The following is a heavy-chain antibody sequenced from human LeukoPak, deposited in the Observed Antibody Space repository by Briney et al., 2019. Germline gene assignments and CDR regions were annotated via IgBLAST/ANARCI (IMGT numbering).Heavy chain of an antibody. V-gene: IGHV4-38-2*02. CDR3: ASSIAAAATYYFDY. Sequence: SETLSLTCTVSDYSISSGYYWSWIRQPPGKGLEWIGYIYYSGSTNYNPSLKSRVTISVDTSKNQFSLKLSSVTAADTAVYYCASSIAAAATYYFDYWGQGTLVTVSS. CDR2: IYYSGST. D-gene: IGHD6-13*01. J-gene: IGHJ4*02. CDR1: DYSISSGYY.